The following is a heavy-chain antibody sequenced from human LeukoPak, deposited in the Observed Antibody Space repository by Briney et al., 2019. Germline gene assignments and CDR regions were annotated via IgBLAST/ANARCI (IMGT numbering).Heavy chain of an antibody. D-gene: IGHD2-15*01. CDR1: GFTFSSSA. Sequence: GGSLRLSCAASGFTFSSSAMNWVRQAPGKGLEWVAVISYDGSNKYYADSVKGRFTISRDNSKNTLYLQMNSLRAEDTAVYYCARGVALGAFDIWGQGTMVTVSS. J-gene: IGHJ3*02. CDR2: ISYDGSNK. CDR3: ARGVALGAFDI. V-gene: IGHV3-30-3*01.